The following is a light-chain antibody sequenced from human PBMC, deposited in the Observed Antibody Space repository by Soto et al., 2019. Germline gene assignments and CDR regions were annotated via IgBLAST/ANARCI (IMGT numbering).Light chain of an antibody. V-gene: IGKV3D-20*02. J-gene: IGKJ4*01. CDR3: QQRSNWPYLT. CDR1: QSVSSIY. CDR2: GAS. Sequence: EIVLTQSPGTLSLSPGERATLSCRASQSVSSIYLAWYQQKPGQAPRLLIYGASSRPTGIPDRFSGSGSGTDFTLTISRLEPEDFAVYYCQQRSNWPYLTFGGGTRV.